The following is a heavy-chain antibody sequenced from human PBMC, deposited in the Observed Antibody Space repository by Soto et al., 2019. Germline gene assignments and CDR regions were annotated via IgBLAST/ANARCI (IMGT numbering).Heavy chain of an antibody. CDR3: ARLGDYGSGSY. J-gene: IGHJ4*02. CDR1: GFSFSSFS. D-gene: IGHD3-10*01. CDR2: ISGSGTTT. Sequence: EVHLVESGGDLVQPGGSLRLSCAASGFSFSSFSMNWVRQAPGKGLEWVSYISGSGTTTYYPDSVKGRFTISRDNAKNSLYLQMNSLQAEDTAVYYCARLGDYGSGSYWGQGTLVTVSS. V-gene: IGHV3-48*04.